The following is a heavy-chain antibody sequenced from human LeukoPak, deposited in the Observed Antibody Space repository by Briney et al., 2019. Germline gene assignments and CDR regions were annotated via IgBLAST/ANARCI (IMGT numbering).Heavy chain of an antibody. CDR3: ARERWDSSSWYPFDY. CDR2: IYYSGST. Sequence: SETLSLTCTVSGGSISSSSYYWGWIRQPPGKGLEWIGSIYYSGSTYYNPSLKSRVTISVDTSKNQFSLKLSPVTAADTAVYYCARERWDSSSWYPFDYWGQGTLVTVSS. D-gene: IGHD6-13*01. V-gene: IGHV4-39*07. CDR1: GGSISSSSYY. J-gene: IGHJ4*02.